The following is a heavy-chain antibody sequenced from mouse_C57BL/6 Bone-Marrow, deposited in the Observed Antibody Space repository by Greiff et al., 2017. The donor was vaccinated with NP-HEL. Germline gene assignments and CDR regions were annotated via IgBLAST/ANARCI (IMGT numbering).Heavy chain of an antibody. J-gene: IGHJ3*01. CDR1: GYTFTSYG. CDR3: ARSRGFYDGYYVGWFAY. CDR2: IYPRSGNT. Sequence: VQLQQSGAELARPGASVKLSCKASGYTFTSYGISWVKQRTGQGLEWIGEIYPRSGNTYYNEKFKGKATLTADKSSSTAYMELRSLTSEDSAVYFCARSRGFYDGYYVGWFAYWGQGTLVTVSA. V-gene: IGHV1-81*01. D-gene: IGHD2-3*01.